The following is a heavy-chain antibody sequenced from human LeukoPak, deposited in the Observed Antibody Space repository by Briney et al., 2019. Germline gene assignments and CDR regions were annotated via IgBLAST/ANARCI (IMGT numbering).Heavy chain of an antibody. D-gene: IGHD5-12*01. CDR1: GFTFSSYA. CDR3: AKDLAQVATATPFDY. V-gene: IGHV3-23*01. Sequence: GGSLRLSCAASGFTFSSYAMSWVCQAPGKGLEWVSAISGSGGSTYYADSVKGRFTFSRDNSKNTLYLQMNSLRAEDTAVYYCAKDLAQVATATPFDYWGQGTLVTVSS. CDR2: ISGSGGST. J-gene: IGHJ4*02.